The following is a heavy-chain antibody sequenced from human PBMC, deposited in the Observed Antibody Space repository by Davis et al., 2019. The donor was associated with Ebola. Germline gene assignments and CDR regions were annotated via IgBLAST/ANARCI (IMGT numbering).Heavy chain of an antibody. CDR2: IWYDGSNK. V-gene: IGHV3-33*01. D-gene: IGHD2-8*02. CDR3: ARGRSPNIVLVEDHFDY. J-gene: IGHJ4*02. Sequence: PGGSLRLSCAASGFTFSSYGMHWVRQAPGKGLEWVAVIWYDGSNKYYADSVKGRFTISRDNSKNTLYLQMNSLRAEDTAVYYCARGRSPNIVLVEDHFDYWGQGTLVTVSS. CDR1: GFTFSSYG.